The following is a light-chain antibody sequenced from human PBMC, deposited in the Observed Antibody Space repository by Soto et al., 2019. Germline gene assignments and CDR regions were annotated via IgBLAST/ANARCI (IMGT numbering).Light chain of an antibody. J-gene: IGLJ2*01. V-gene: IGLV1-44*01. Sequence: QSVLTQPPSASGTPGQRVTISCSGSRSNIGSNVVSWYRQVPGTAPKVLIYINNQRPSGVPDRFSGFKSGTSASLAISGLQSDDEAYYYCAAWDDSPNGVVFGGGTKLTVL. CDR1: RSNIGSNV. CDR2: INN. CDR3: AAWDDSPNGVV.